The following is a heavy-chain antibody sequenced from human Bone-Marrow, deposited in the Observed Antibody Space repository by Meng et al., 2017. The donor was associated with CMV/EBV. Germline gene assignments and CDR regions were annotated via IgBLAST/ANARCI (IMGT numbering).Heavy chain of an antibody. CDR1: GFSFDDYG. CDR3: ARDRGSSEYYLDY. V-gene: IGHV3-20*04. J-gene: IGHJ4*02. Sequence: CAASGFSFDDYGTSCVRKVPGKGLEWVSGIIWNGAGTSYADSVRGRFTISRDNAKNSLYLQMNSLRAEDTALYYCARDRGSSEYYLDYWGQGTLVTVSS. CDR2: IIWNGAGT. D-gene: IGHD1-26*01.